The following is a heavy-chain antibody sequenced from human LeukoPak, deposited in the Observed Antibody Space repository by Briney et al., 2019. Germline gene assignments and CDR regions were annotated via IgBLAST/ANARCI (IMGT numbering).Heavy chain of an antibody. CDR2: TYYSSKWYN. V-gene: IGHV6-1*01. J-gene: IGHJ6*02. CDR3: SRDREGHSSSWYGRDYYYYGMDV. CDR1: GDSVSSNSAA. D-gene: IGHD6-13*01. Sequence: SQTLSLTCAISGDSVSSNSAAWNRIRQSPSRGLEWLGRTYYSSKWYNDYAVSVKSRITINPDTSKNQLSLQLNSVTPEDTAVYYCSRDREGHSSSWYGRDYYYYGMDVWGQGTTVTVSS.